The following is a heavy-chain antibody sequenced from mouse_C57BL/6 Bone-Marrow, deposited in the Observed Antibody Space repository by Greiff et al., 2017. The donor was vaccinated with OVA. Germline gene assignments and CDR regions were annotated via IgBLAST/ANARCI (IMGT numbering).Heavy chain of an antibody. D-gene: IGHD1-1*01. Sequence: EVKLVESGGGLVKPGGSLKLSCAASGFTFSSYAMSWVRQTPEKRLEWVATISDGGSYTYYPDNVKGRFTISRDNAKNNLYLQMSHLKSEDTAMYYCARDYYGSGYGGWYFDVWGTGTTVTVSS. CDR3: ARDYYGSGYGGWYFDV. V-gene: IGHV5-4*01. J-gene: IGHJ1*03. CDR2: ISDGGSYT. CDR1: GFTFSSYA.